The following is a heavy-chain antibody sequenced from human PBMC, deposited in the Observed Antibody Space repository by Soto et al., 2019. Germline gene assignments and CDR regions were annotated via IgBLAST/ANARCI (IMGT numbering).Heavy chain of an antibody. V-gene: IGHV3-33*01. J-gene: IGHJ4*02. Sequence: QVQLVESGGGVVQPGRSLRLSCAASGFTFSSYGMHWVRQAPGKGLEWVAVIWYDGSNKYYADSVKGRFTISRDNSKNTLYLQMNSLRAEDTAVYYCARDRRVVAALLGFDYWGQGTLVTVSS. D-gene: IGHD2-15*01. CDR3: ARDRRVVAALLGFDY. CDR2: IWYDGSNK. CDR1: GFTFSSYG.